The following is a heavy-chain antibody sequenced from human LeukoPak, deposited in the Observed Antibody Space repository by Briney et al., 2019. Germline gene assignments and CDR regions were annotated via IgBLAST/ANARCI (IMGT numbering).Heavy chain of an antibody. CDR3: AREPSLHSSSSYNY. V-gene: IGHV1-8*01. D-gene: IGHD6-6*01. Sequence: ASVKVSCKASGYTFTSYDINWVRQATGQGLEWMGWMNPNSGNTGYAQKFQGRVTMTRDTSITTAYMELSSLSSEDTAMYYCAREPSLHSSSSYNYWGQGTPVTVSS. CDR1: GYTFTSYD. CDR2: MNPNSGNT. J-gene: IGHJ4*02.